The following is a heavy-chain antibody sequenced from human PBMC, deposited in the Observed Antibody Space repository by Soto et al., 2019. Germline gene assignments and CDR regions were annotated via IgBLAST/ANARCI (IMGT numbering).Heavy chain of an antibody. Sequence: SETLSLTCAVYGGSFSGCYWSWIRQPPGKGLEWIGEINHSGSTNYNPSLKSRVTISVDTSKNQFSLKLSSVTAADTAVYYCARGKGWWARRDFDYWGQGTLVTVSS. CDR3: ARGKGWWARRDFDY. D-gene: IGHD2-15*01. V-gene: IGHV4-34*01. J-gene: IGHJ4*02. CDR2: INHSGST. CDR1: GGSFSGCY.